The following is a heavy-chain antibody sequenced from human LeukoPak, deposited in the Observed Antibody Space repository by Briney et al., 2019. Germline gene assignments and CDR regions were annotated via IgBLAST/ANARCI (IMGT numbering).Heavy chain of an antibody. V-gene: IGHV1-69*13. Sequence: GASVKVSCKASGGTFSSYAISWVRQAPGQGLEWMGGIIPIFGTANYAQKFQGRVTITADESTSTAYMELSSLRSEDTAVYYCARVITMVNRPLNWFDPWGQGTLVTVSS. J-gene: IGHJ5*02. CDR1: GGTFSSYA. D-gene: IGHD3-10*01. CDR3: ARVITMVNRPLNWFDP. CDR2: IIPIFGTA.